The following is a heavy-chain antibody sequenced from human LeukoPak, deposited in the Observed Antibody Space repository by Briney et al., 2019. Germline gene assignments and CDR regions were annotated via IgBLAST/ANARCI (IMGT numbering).Heavy chain of an antibody. D-gene: IGHD6-13*01. CDR1: GFSFSIYW. J-gene: IGHJ2*01. Sequence: GALRLSCAASGFSFSIYWMSWIRQAPGKGLEWVSAISGSGGSTYYADSVKGRFTISRDNSKNTLYLQMNSLRAEDTAVYYCAKKISWWYFDLWGRGTLVTVSS. V-gene: IGHV3-23*01. CDR3: AKKISWWYFDL. CDR2: ISGSGGST.